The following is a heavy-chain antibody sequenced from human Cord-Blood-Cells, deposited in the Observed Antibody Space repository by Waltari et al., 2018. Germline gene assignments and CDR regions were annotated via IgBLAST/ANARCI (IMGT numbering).Heavy chain of an antibody. CDR3: TRDSSYNWFDP. V-gene: IGHV3-73*02. Sequence: EVQLVESGGGLVQPGGSLKLSCAATGFTFSGSAMNWVRQASGKGLEWVGRIRTKANSYATAYAASVKGRFTISRDDSKNTAYLQMNSLKTEDTAVYYCTRDSSYNWFDPWGQGTLVTVSS. CDR2: IRTKANSYAT. D-gene: IGHD6-6*01. J-gene: IGHJ5*02. CDR1: GFTFSGSA.